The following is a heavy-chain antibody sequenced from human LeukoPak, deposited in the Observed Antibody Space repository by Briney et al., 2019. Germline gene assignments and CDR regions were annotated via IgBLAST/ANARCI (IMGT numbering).Heavy chain of an antibody. V-gene: IGHV3-64D*06. CDR1: GFTFNSYS. J-gene: IGHJ5*02. Sequence: PGGSLRLSCSASGFTFNSYSMHWVRQAPGKGLEYVSAITSSGGSTYYVDSVKGRFTISRDNSKNTLFLQMSSLRAEDTAMYYCVRRFDPWGQGTLVTVSS. CDR2: ITSSGGST. CDR3: VRRFDP.